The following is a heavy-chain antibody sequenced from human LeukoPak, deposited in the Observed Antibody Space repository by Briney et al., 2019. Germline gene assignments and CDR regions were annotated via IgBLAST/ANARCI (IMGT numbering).Heavy chain of an antibody. CDR2: IYYSGST. CDR3: ARLLRADDFWSGYRTYYFDY. CDR1: GGSISSSSYY. D-gene: IGHD3-3*01. J-gene: IGHJ4*02. Sequence: PSETLSLTCTVSGGSISSSSYYWGWIRQPPGKGLEWIGSIYYSGSTYYNPSLKSRVTISVDTSKNQFSLKLSSVTAADTAVYYCARLLRADDFWSGYRTYYFDYWGQGTLVTVSS. V-gene: IGHV4-39*01.